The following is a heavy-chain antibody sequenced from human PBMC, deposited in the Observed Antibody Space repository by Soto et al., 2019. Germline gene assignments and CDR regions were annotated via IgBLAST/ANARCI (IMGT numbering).Heavy chain of an antibody. CDR1: GYTFTSYD. CDR3: ARGRIIVAGGFDP. CDR2: MNPSTSNT. V-gene: IGHV1-8*01. J-gene: IGHJ5*02. Sequence: QVQLVQSGAEVKKPGASVKVSCKASGYTFTSYDIIWVRQATGQGLEWMGWMNPSTSNTDSAEKFQGRLTMTRNTSISTVYMELSSLSFEDTAVXYCARGRIIVAGGFDPWGQGTLVTISS. D-gene: IGHD6-19*01.